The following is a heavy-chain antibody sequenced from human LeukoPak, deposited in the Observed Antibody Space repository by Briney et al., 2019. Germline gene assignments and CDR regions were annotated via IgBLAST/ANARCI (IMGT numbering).Heavy chain of an antibody. J-gene: IGHJ4*02. CDR3: ARDYPADY. CDR2: ISSDGSDK. Sequence: GRSLRLSCAASGFTFSNYAMHWVRQAPGKGLEWVAFISSDGSDKKYADSVKGRFTVSRDNSKNTLYLQMHSLKVEDTAVYYCARDYPADYWGQGTLVTVSS. CDR1: GFTFSNYA. V-gene: IGHV3-30-3*01.